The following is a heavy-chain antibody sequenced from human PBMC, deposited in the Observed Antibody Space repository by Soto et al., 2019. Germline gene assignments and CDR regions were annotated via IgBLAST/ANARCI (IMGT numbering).Heavy chain of an antibody. D-gene: IGHD1-26*01. Sequence: EVQLVESGGGLVQPGGSLRLSCAASGFTFSSYWMHWVRQAPGKGLVWVSRINSDGSSTSYADSVKGRFTISRDNAKNTLYLQMNSLRVGDTAVYYCARGGRLNWYFDLWGRGTLVTVSS. J-gene: IGHJ2*01. CDR3: ARGGRLNWYFDL. CDR1: GFTFSSYW. V-gene: IGHV3-74*01. CDR2: INSDGSST.